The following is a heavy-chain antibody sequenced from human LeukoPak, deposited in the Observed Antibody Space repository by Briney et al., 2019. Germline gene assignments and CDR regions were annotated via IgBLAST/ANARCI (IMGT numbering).Heavy chain of an antibody. Sequence: ASVKVSCKASGYTFTGYYIHWVRQAPGQGLEWMGWINPNSSDTTYTQKFQDRVTMTRDTSISTAYMVLSRLTSDDTAVYYCARDCGDGYKLFDYWGQGTLVPVSS. CDR3: ARDCGDGYKLFDY. D-gene: IGHD5-24*01. CDR2: INPNSSDT. V-gene: IGHV1-2*02. CDR1: GYTFTGYY. J-gene: IGHJ4*02.